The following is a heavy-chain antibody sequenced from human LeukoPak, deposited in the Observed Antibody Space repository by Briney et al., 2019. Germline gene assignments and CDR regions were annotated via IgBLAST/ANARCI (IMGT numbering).Heavy chain of an antibody. CDR3: ARDRRCGGDCSTFDY. V-gene: IGHV3-21*01. J-gene: IGHJ4*02. D-gene: IGHD2-21*02. CDR1: GFTFSSYS. CDR2: ISSSSSYI. Sequence: GGSLRLSCAASGFTFSSYSMNWVRQAPGKGLEWVSSISSSSSYIYYADSVKGRFTISRDNAKTSLYLQMNSLRAEDTAVYYCARDRRCGGDCSTFDYWGQGTLVTVSS.